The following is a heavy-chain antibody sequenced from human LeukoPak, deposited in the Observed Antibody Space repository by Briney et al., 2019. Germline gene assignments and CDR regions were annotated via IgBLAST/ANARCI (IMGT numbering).Heavy chain of an antibody. CDR3: ARAPQGYTYGFGLDY. D-gene: IGHD3-10*01. CDR1: GGSITNYY. Sequence: SETLSLTCSVSGGSITNYYWSWIRQPPGRGLEWIGYIYYAGSTNYNPSLQSRVTISVDTSKTQFSLKLSSVTAADTAIYYCARAPQGYTYGFGLDYWGQGTLVTVSS. V-gene: IGHV4-59*01. CDR2: IYYAGST. J-gene: IGHJ4*02.